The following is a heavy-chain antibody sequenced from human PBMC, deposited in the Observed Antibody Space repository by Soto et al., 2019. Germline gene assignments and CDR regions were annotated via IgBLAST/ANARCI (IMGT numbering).Heavy chain of an antibody. Sequence: VASVKVSCKASGYTFTSYGISWVRQAPGQGLEWMGWISAYNGNTNYAQKLQGRVTMTTDTSTSTAYMELRSLRSDDTAVYYCARVDLFKSSSWWRYYYYYGMDVWGQGTTVTVSS. J-gene: IGHJ6*02. D-gene: IGHD6-13*01. CDR1: GYTFTSYG. CDR2: ISAYNGNT. CDR3: ARVDLFKSSSWWRYYYYYGMDV. V-gene: IGHV1-18*01.